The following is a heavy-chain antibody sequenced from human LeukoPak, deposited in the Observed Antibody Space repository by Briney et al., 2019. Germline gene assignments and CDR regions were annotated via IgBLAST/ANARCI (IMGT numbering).Heavy chain of an antibody. V-gene: IGHV3-30*02. D-gene: IGHD2-21*02. J-gene: IGHJ4*02. CDR1: GFTFSASG. Sequence: GGSLRLSCAASGFTFSASGMHWVRQAPGQGLEGVAFIRDDGTNEYYADSVKGRFTISRDNAKNSLYLQMNSLRAEDTAVYYCARDLAYCGGDCYSASVYYFDYWGQGTLVTVSS. CDR3: ARDLAYCGGDCYSASVYYFDY. CDR2: IRDDGTNE.